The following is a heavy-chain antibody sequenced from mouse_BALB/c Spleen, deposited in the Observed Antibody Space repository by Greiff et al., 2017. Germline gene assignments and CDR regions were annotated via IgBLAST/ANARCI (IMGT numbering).Heavy chain of an antibody. CDR3: TRDESMDY. V-gene: IGHV5-4*02. Sequence: EVQLQESGGGLVKPGGSLKLSCAASGFTFSDYYMYWVRQTPEKRLEWVATISSGGSYTYFPDSVKGRFTISRDNAKNTLYLQMSSLKSEDTAMYYCTRDESMDYWGQGTSVTVSS. CDR2: ISSGGSYT. CDR1: GFTFSDYY. J-gene: IGHJ4*01.